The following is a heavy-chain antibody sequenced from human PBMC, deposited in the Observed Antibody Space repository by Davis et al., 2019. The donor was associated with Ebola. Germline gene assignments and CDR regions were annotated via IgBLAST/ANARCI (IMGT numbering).Heavy chain of an antibody. V-gene: IGHV3-30*02. CDR1: GFTFSSYG. J-gene: IGHJ3*02. CDR2: IRYDGSNK. Sequence: GESLKISCAASGFTFSSYGMHWVRQAPGKGLEWVAFIRYDGSNKYYADSVKGRFTISRDNSKNTLYLQMNSLRAEDTAVYYCAKASKGSGSPYDILTRWAFDIWGQGTMVTVSS. D-gene: IGHD3-9*01. CDR3: AKASKGSGSPYDILTRWAFDI.